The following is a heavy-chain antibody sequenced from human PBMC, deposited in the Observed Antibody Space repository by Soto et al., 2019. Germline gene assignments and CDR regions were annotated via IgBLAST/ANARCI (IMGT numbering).Heavy chain of an antibody. CDR2: IYYSGST. D-gene: IGHD2-15*01. V-gene: IGHV4-59*01. CDR1: GGSISSYY. Sequence: PSETLSLTCTVSGGSISSYYWSWIRQPPGKGLEWIGYIYYSGSTNYNPSLKSRVTISVDTSKNQFSLKLSSVTAADTAVYYCARGYCSGGTCYRFNFANWGQGTLVTVSS. J-gene: IGHJ4*02. CDR3: ARGYCSGGTCYRFNFAN.